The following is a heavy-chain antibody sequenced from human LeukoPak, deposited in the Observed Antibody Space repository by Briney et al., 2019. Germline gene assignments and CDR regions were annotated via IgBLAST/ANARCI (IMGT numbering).Heavy chain of an antibody. CDR2: ISSSSSTI. D-gene: IGHD3-22*01. J-gene: IGHJ4*02. Sequence: QSGGSLRLSCAASGFTFSSYSMNWVRQAPGKGLEWVSYISSSSSTIYYADSVKGRFTISRDNAKNSLYLQMNSLRAEDTAVYYCASSYYSSGLYYFDYWGQGTLVTVSS. CDR3: ASSYYSSGLYYFDY. V-gene: IGHV3-48*01. CDR1: GFTFSSYS.